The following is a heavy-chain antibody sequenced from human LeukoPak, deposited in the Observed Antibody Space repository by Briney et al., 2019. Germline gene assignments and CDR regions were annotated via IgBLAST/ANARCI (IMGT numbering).Heavy chain of an antibody. CDR3: ASDDYGDLVNAFDI. Sequence: PSETLSLTCAVYGGSFSGYYWSWIRQPPGKGLEWIGEINHSGGTNYNPSLKSRVTISLDTSKNHFSLKLTSATAADTAVYYCASDDYGDLVNAFDICGQGTMVTVSS. J-gene: IGHJ3*02. V-gene: IGHV4-34*01. CDR2: INHSGGT. D-gene: IGHD4-17*01. CDR1: GGSFSGYY.